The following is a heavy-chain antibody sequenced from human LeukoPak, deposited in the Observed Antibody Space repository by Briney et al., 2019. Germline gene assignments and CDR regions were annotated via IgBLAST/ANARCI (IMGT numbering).Heavy chain of an antibody. CDR2: IYYSGST. V-gene: IGHV4-38-2*02. Sequence: SETLSLTCTVSGYSISSGYYWGWIRPPPGKGLEWIGSIYYSGSTNYNPSLKSRVTISVDTSKNQFSLKLSSVTAADTAVYYCARSVEGYCRGGSCYYYSYYMDVWGKGTTVTVSS. CDR1: GYSISSGYY. J-gene: IGHJ6*03. D-gene: IGHD2-15*01. CDR3: ARSVEGYCRGGSCYYYSYYMDV.